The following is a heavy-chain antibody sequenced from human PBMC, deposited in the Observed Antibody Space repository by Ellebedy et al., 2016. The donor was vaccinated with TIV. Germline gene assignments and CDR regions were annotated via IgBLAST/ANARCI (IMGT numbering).Heavy chain of an antibody. CDR2: ISRSGGST. Sequence: GESLKISCAASGFTFSNYAMSWVRQAPGKGLEWVSAISRSGGSTYYAGSVKGRFTISRDNSKHTLYLQMNSLRAEDTAVYYCANGYSSTWADSWGQGTLVTVSS. V-gene: IGHV3-23*01. CDR3: ANGYSSTWADS. D-gene: IGHD6-13*01. J-gene: IGHJ4*02. CDR1: GFTFSNYA.